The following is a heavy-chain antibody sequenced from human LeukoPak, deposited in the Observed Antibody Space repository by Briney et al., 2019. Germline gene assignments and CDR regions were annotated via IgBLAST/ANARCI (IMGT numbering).Heavy chain of an antibody. D-gene: IGHD2-15*01. CDR1: GSTVSSNY. V-gene: IGHV3-7*03. Sequence: PGGSLRLSCAASGSTVSSNYMSWVRQAPGKGLEWVANIKQDGSEKYYVDSVKGRFTISRDNAKNSLYLQMNSLRAEDTAVYYCARAPYCIGGSCRFDYWGQGTLVTVSS. J-gene: IGHJ4*02. CDR3: ARAPYCIGGSCRFDY. CDR2: IKQDGSEK.